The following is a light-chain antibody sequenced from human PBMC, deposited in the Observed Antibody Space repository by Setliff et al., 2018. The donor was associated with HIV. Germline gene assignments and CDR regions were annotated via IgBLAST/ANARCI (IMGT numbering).Light chain of an antibody. CDR1: QSISYTY. CDR3: QEYDASPPWT. CDR2: DAT. V-gene: IGKV3-20*01. J-gene: IGKJ1*01. Sequence: PGERATLSCRASQSISYTYLAWYQQRPGQAPRLLIYDATTRATGVPDRFSGSGSGTDFTLTISRLEPEDFAVYYCQEYDASPPWTFGQGTKVDIK.